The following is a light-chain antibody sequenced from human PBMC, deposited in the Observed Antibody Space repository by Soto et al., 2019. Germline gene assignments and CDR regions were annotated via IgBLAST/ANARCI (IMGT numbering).Light chain of an antibody. Sequence: DIVLTQAPDSLSASLGERATINCKSSQSLLYNSNNKTYLAWYQQKPGQPPRLLIYWASTRQSGVPERFSGRGTWKDFTLTINSLQAEDVAVYYCQHYYNIPVSFGPGTKVAIK. CDR1: QSLLYNSNNKTY. V-gene: IGKV4-1*01. J-gene: IGKJ3*01. CDR3: QHYYNIPVS. CDR2: WAS.